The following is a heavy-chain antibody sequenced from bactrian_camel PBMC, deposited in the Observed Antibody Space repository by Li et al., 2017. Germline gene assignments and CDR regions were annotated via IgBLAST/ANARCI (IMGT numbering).Heavy chain of an antibody. Sequence: VQLVESGGGLVQPGGSLKLSCAASGFHFEASAMRWIRQAPGQGVEWIAGMTGLGTTIVYADSVKGRATISRDNGKNTLYLHMDSLKPEDTAMYYCVADRPFNGYCSRPVVDFAYRGQGTQVTVS. J-gene: IGHJ4*01. CDR3: VADRPFNGYCSRPVVDFAY. D-gene: IGHD3*01. V-gene: IGHV3S44*01. CDR1: GFHFEASA. CDR2: MTGLGTTI.